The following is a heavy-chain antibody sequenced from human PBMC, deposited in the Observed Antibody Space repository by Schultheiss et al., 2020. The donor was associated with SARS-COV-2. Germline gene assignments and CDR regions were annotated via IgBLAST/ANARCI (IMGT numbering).Heavy chain of an antibody. CDR1: GFTVSSNY. CDR3: ARGHEDYYYYGMDI. V-gene: IGHV3-23*01. CDR2: ISGSGGST. J-gene: IGHJ6*02. Sequence: GGSLRLSCAASGFTVSSNYMSWVRQAPGKGLEWVSAISGSGGSTYYADSVKGRFTISRDNSKNTLYLQMNSLRAEDTAVYYCARGHEDYYYYGMDIWGQGTTVTVSS.